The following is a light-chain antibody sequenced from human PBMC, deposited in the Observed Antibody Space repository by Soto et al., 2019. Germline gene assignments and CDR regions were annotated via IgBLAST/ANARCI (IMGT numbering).Light chain of an antibody. CDR2: ATS. CDR1: QTPRTF. CDR3: QQPPHT. J-gene: IGKJ3*01. V-gene: IGKV1-39*01. Sequence: DIQMTQSPSSLSASVGDRVTITCRASQTPRTFINWYQQKPGKAPRILIYATSPLQSRATLRFSGRDSGAAFTLTINHLQPEDFAHYYRQQPPHTFGPGTKVDIK.